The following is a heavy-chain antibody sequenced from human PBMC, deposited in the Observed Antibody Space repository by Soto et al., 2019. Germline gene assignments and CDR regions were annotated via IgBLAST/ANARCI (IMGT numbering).Heavy chain of an antibody. V-gene: IGHV3-49*03. D-gene: IGHD2-2*01. Sequence: PGGSLRLSCTASGFTFGDYAMSWFRQAPGKGLEWVGFIRSKAYGGTTEYAASVKGRFTISRDDSKSIAYLQMNSLKTEDTAVYYCTRDPVLVPAVYGGGYYYGMDVWGQGTTVTVSS. CDR1: GFTFGDYA. CDR3: TRDPVLVPAVYGGGYYYGMDV. CDR2: IRSKAYGGTT. J-gene: IGHJ6*02.